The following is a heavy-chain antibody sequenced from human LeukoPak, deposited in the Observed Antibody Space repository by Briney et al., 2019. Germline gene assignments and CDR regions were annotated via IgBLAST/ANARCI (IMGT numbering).Heavy chain of an antibody. CDR1: GFTFSSYE. D-gene: IGHD4-17*01. J-gene: IGHJ4*02. CDR2: ISSGSTI. CDR3: ARETTTAIDY. V-gene: IGHV3-48*03. Sequence: GGSPRLSCAASGFTFSSYEMNWVRQAPGKGLEWVSYISSGSTIYYADSVKGRFTISRDNAKNSLYLQMNSLRAEDTAVYYCARETTTAIDYWGQGTLVTVSS.